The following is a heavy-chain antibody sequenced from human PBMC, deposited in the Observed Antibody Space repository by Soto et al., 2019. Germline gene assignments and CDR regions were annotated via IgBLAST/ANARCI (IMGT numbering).Heavy chain of an antibody. CDR1: GGSFSGYY. CDR3: ARGNLIAAAGTFDY. J-gene: IGHJ4*02. CDR2: INHSGST. D-gene: IGHD6-13*01. Sequence: PSETLSLTCGVYGGSFSGYYWSWIRRPPGKGLEWIGEINHSGSTNYNPSLKSRVTISVDTSKNQFSLRLSSVTAADTAVYYCARGNLIAAAGTFDYWGQGTLVTVSS. V-gene: IGHV4-34*01.